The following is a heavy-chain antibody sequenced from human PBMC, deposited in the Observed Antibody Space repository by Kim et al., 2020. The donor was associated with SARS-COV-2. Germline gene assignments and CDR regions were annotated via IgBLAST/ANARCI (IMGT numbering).Heavy chain of an antibody. CDR3: ERDHGAGGWFDP. Sequence: NYHHSLKSRLTISVDTSKNQFSLKLSTVTAADTAVYYCERDHGAGGWFDPWGQGTLVTVSS. D-gene: IGHD3-16*01. V-gene: IGHV4-59*01. J-gene: IGHJ5*02.